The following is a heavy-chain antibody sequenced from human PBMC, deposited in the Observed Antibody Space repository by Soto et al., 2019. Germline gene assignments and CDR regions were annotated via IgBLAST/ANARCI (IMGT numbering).Heavy chain of an antibody. CDR2: INTDGSST. J-gene: IGHJ4*02. D-gene: IGHD5-12*01. CDR3: VRDDGYTTIGY. CDR1: GFTFSSYW. V-gene: IGHV3-74*01. Sequence: EVQLVESGGGLVQPGGSLRLSCAASGFTFSSYWMHWVRQGPGKGLVWVSRINTDGSSTTYADSVKGRFTISIDNAKNTLYLQMNSLRAEDTAVYYCVRDDGYTTIGYWGQGTLVTVSS.